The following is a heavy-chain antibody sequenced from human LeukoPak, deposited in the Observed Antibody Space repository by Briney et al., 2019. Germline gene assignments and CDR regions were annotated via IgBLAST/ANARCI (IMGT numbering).Heavy chain of an antibody. D-gene: IGHD1-26*01. V-gene: IGHV3-23*01. Sequence: GGSLRLSCAASGFTFSSYAMNWVRQAPGKGLEWVSTISGSGGSTYYADSVKGRFTISRDNSKNTLYLQMNSLRAEDTAVYYCAKAKYSGSSPFDYWGQGTLVTVSP. CDR2: ISGSGGST. CDR3: AKAKYSGSSPFDY. J-gene: IGHJ4*02. CDR1: GFTFSSYA.